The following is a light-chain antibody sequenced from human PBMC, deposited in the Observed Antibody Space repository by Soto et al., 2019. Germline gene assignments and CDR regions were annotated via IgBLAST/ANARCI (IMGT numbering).Light chain of an antibody. V-gene: IGLV2-23*01. CDR3: CSYTTTYTYV. CDR1: SSDVGSYNR. CDR2: EGT. J-gene: IGLJ1*01. Sequence: QSALTQPASLSGSPGQSITISCTGTSSDVGSYNRVSWYQQHPGKAPKLMIHEGTKRPSGVSTRFSGSKSGNTASLTISGLLAEDEGDYYCCSYTTTYTYVFGTGTKLTVL.